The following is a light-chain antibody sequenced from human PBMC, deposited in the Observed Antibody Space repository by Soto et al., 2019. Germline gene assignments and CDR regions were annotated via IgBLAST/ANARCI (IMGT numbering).Light chain of an antibody. J-gene: IGLJ2*01. V-gene: IGLV1-51*01. CDR2: DNN. CDR1: NSNIGNNE. CDR3: GTWDNNLRAGV. Sequence: QSVLTQPPSVSAAPGQKVTISCSGSNSNIGNNEDSWYQQVPGTAPSLLVYDNNKRPSGIPDRFSDSKSDTSATLVITGLQTGDEADYYCGTWDNNLRAGVFGGGTKLTVL.